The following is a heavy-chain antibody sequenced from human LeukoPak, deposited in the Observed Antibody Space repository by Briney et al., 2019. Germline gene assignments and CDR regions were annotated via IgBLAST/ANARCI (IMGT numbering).Heavy chain of an antibody. Sequence: SETLSLTCTVSGGSISSSSYYWGWIRQPPGKGLEWIGSIYYSGSTYYNPSLKSRVTISVDTSKNQFSLKLSSVTAADTAVYYCARFVRGVMDYWGQGTLVTVSS. CDR1: GGSISSSSYY. V-gene: IGHV4-39*01. CDR3: ARFVRGVMDY. CDR2: IYYSGST. D-gene: IGHD3-10*02. J-gene: IGHJ4*02.